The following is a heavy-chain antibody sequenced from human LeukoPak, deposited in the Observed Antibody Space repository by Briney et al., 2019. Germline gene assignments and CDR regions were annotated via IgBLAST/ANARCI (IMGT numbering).Heavy chain of an antibody. CDR1: GGSFSGYY. J-gene: IGHJ5*02. CDR3: AKSLYGSGSYYNWFDP. CDR2: INHRGST. V-gene: IGHV4-34*01. D-gene: IGHD3-10*01. Sequence: SETLSLTCVIYGGSFSGYYWSWIRQSPGKGLEWIGEINHRGSTNYNPSLKRRVTISLDTSKNQFSLKLSSVTAADTAVYYCAKSLYGSGSYYNWFDPWGQGTLVTVSS.